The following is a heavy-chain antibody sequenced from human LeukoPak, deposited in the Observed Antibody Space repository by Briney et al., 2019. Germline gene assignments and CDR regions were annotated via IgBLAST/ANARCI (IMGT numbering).Heavy chain of an antibody. Sequence: SEILSLTCTVSGGSISSYYWSWIRQPPGKGLEWSGYIYYSGSTNYNPSLKSRVTISVDTSKNQFSLKLSSVTAADTAVYYCASGSHPYYYYGMDVWGQGTTVTVSS. CDR2: IYYSGST. V-gene: IGHV4-59*08. J-gene: IGHJ6*02. CDR1: GGSISSYY. CDR3: ASGSHPYYYYGMDV.